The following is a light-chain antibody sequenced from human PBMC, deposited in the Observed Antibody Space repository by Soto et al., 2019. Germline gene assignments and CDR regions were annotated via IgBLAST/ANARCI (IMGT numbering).Light chain of an antibody. J-gene: IGKJ4*01. CDR2: WAS. Sequence: DIVMTQSPDSLAVSLGERATINCKSSQSVFYSSNSKNYLAWYQQKPGQPPKLLIYWASARESGVPDRFSGSGSGTEFTLTISSLQAEDVAFYFCQQYFSSPPTFGGGTKVEIK. CDR1: QSVFYSSNSKNY. V-gene: IGKV4-1*01. CDR3: QQYFSSPPT.